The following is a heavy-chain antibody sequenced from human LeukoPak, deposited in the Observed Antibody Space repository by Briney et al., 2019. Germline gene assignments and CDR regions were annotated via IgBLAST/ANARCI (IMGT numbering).Heavy chain of an antibody. J-gene: IGHJ4*02. Sequence: SQTLSLTCTVSGGSISSGGYYWRWIRQHPGKGLEWIGYIYYSGSTYYNPSLKSRVTISVDMSKSQFSLNLSSVTAADTAVYYCARHWTVKFCFDCWGQGTLVTVSS. D-gene: IGHD1-1*01. CDR3: ARHWTVKFCFDC. CDR2: IYYSGST. V-gene: IGHV4-31*03. CDR1: GGSISSGGYY.